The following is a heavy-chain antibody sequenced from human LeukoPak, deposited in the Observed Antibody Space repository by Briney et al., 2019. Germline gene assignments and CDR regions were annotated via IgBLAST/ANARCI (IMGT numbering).Heavy chain of an antibody. CDR3: ASPGGSGSYFPFDY. V-gene: IGHV1-69*13. CDR2: IIPIFGTA. Sequence: ASVKVSCKASGGTFSSYAISWVRQAPGQGLEWMGGIIPIFGTANYAQKFQGRVTITADESTSTAYMELSSLRSEDTAVYYCASPGGSGSYFPFDYWGQGTLVTVSS. J-gene: IGHJ4*02. D-gene: IGHD1-26*01. CDR1: GGTFSSYA.